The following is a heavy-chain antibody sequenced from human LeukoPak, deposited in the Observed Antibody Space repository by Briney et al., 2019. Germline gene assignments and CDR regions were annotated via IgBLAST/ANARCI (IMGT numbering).Heavy chain of an antibody. Sequence: SVKVSCKASGGTFTNYAINWVRQAPGQGLEWMGRIIPILDVTNYAQKFQGRVTITADQSTSTAYMELSSLRAEDTAVYYCGGGGGVDILTGFQYWGQGTLVTVSS. J-gene: IGHJ4*02. CDR1: GGTFTNYA. D-gene: IGHD3-9*01. CDR2: IIPILDVT. V-gene: IGHV1-69*04. CDR3: GGGGGVDILTGFQY.